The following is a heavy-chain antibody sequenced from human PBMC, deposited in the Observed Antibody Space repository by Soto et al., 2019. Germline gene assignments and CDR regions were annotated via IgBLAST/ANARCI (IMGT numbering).Heavy chain of an antibody. CDR1: GFTFSSYS. D-gene: IGHD3-3*01. J-gene: IGHJ4*02. V-gene: IGHV3-21*01. CDR3: ARGISGVVMSYSFDY. CDR2: ISSSSSYI. Sequence: GGSLRLSCAASGFTFSSYSMNWVRQAPGKGLEWVSSISSSSSYIYYADSVKGRFTISRDNAKNSLYLQMNSLRAEDTAVYYCARGISGVVMSYSFDYWGQGTLVTVSS.